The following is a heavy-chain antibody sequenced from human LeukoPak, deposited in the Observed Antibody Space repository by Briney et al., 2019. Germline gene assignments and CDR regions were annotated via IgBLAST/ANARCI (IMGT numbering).Heavy chain of an antibody. D-gene: IGHD3-3*01. CDR3: ARGWTYYDFWSGYYTIRWFDP. CDR2: INHSGST. CDR1: GGSFSGYY. Sequence: SETLSLTCAVYGGSFSGYYWSWIRQPPGKGLEWIGEINHSGSTNYNPSPKSRVTISVDTSKNQFSLKLSSVTAADTAVYYCARGWTYYDFWSGYYTIRWFDPWGQGTLVTVSS. J-gene: IGHJ5*02. V-gene: IGHV4-34*01.